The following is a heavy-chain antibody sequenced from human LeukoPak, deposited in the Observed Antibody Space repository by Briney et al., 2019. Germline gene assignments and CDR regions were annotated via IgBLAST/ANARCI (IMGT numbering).Heavy chain of an antibody. CDR3: ARPKHGYDLYNCFDP. V-gene: IGHV5-51*01. CDR1: GYSFTSYW. D-gene: IGHD5-12*01. J-gene: IGHJ5*02. CDR2: IYPGAYNT. Sequence: GASLKISCKGCGYSFTSYWIGWVREMPEKGLGWMGIIYPGAYNTSTSPSFQVQVTISADKSISTAYLHWSSIKASATATYYCARPKHGYDLYNCFDPWGQGTLVTVSS.